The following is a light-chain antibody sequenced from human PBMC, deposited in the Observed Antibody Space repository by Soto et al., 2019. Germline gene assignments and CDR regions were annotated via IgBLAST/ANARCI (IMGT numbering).Light chain of an antibody. CDR3: SSYAGAVV. J-gene: IGLJ2*01. V-gene: IGLV2-23*01. CDR2: EGS. Sequence: QSVLTQPASVSGSPGQSITLSCTRTSSGVENYNLVSWYQHRPGKAPKLIIYEGSQRPSGVSDRFSGSKSRNTASLTISGLRAEDEADYYCSSYAGAVVFGGGTKLTVL. CDR1: SSGVENYNL.